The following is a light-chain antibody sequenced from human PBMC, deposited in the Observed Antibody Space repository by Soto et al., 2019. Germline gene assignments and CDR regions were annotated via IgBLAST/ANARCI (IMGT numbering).Light chain of an antibody. CDR1: HSVSSW. V-gene: IGKV1-5*01. CDR2: DAS. CDR3: QPYNSYSWT. Sequence: DIQMTQSPSTLSASVGDRVTITCRASHSVSSWLAWYQQKPGKAPKLLIYDASSLESGVPSRFSGSGSGTEFTLTISSLQPDDFATYYCQPYNSYSWTFGQGTNVDIK. J-gene: IGKJ1*01.